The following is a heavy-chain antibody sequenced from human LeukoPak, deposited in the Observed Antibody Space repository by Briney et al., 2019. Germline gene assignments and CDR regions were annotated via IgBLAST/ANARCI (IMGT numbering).Heavy chain of an antibody. D-gene: IGHD3-10*01. V-gene: IGHV4-59*08. CDR3: ARHIFPDGSPFDS. CDR1: GDSITNNH. CDR2: ISYTGNT. J-gene: IGHJ4*02. Sequence: SETLSLTCTVSGDSITNNHWSWIRQPPGKGLEWLGHISYTGNTNYNPSLKSRLTISVDTSKNHFSLTPTSVTAADTALYYCARHIFPDGSPFDSWGQGSLVTVSS.